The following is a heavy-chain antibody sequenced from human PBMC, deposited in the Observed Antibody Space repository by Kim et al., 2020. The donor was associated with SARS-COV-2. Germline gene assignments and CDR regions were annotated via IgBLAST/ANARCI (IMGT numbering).Heavy chain of an antibody. Sequence: ASVKVSCKASGYTFTSYAMNWVRQAPGQGLEWMGWINTNTGNPTYAQGFTGRFVFSLDTSVSTAYLQISSLKAEDTAVYYCARGGLLWFGTSHLKGELYKFDYWGQGTLVTVSS. V-gene: IGHV7-4-1*02. CDR1: GYTFTSYA. CDR2: INTNTGNP. CDR3: ARGGLLWFGTSHLKGELYKFDY. J-gene: IGHJ4*02. D-gene: IGHD3-10*01.